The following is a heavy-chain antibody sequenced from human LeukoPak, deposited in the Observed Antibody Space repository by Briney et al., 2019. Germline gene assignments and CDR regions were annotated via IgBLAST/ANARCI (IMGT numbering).Heavy chain of an antibody. V-gene: IGHV3-74*01. CDR1: GFTFSSYW. Sequence: QPGGSLRLSCAASGFTFSSYWMHWVRQAPGKGLVWVSRINTDGSSTIYADSVKGRFTVSRDNAKNSLYLQMNSLRDEDTAVYYCARGSGYFGPGSNYQFDYWGQGSLVTVSS. CDR2: INTDGSST. CDR3: ARGSGYFGPGSNYQFDY. D-gene: IGHD3-10*01. J-gene: IGHJ4*02.